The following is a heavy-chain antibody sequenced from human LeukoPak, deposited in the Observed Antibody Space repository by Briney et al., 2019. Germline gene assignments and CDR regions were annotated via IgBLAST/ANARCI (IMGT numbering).Heavy chain of an antibody. D-gene: IGHD5-24*01. CDR3: ARQTYKRGAFDY. CDR2: IYTSGST. V-gene: IGHV4-4*07. Sequence: SETLSLTCTVSGGSISSYYWSWIRQPAGKGLEWIGRIYTSGSTNYNPSLKSRVTISVDTSKNQFSLKLSSVTAADTAVYYCARQTYKRGAFDYWGQGTPVTVSS. J-gene: IGHJ4*02. CDR1: GGSISSYY.